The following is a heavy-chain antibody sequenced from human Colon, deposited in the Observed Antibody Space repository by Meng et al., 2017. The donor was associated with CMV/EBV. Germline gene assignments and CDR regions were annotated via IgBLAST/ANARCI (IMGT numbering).Heavy chain of an antibody. CDR2: MNPSTGNT. Sequence: ASVKVSCKASGYNFTNFDIYWVRQAPGQGLEWMGWMNPSTGNTGYVETLKGRITMTRDISIGTAYMELSSLRSEDTAVYYCSRVRLPAAVSEPFSIWGQGTTVTVSS. D-gene: IGHD6-13*01. CDR1: GYNFTNFD. V-gene: IGHV1-8*01. J-gene: IGHJ6*02. CDR3: SRVRLPAAVSEPFSI.